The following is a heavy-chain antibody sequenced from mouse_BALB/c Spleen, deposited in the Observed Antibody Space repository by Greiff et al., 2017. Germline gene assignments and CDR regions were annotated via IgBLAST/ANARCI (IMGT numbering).Heavy chain of an antibody. D-gene: IGHD2-1*01. V-gene: IGHV1S56*01. J-gene: IGHJ2*01. CDR3: ARGWGGNYVLFDY. CDR2: IYPGDGST. Sequence: QVQLQQSGPELVKPGASVKMSCKASGYTFTSYYIHWVKQRPGQGLEWIGWIYPGDGSTKYNEKFKGKTTLTADKSSSTAYMLLSSLTSEDSAIYFCARGWGGNYVLFDYWGQGTTLTVSS. CDR1: GYTFTSYY.